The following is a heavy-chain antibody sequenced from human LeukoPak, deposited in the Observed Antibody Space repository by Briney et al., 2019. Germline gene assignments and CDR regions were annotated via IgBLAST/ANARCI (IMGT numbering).Heavy chain of an antibody. CDR3: ARDMRYSSSPYFWFDP. V-gene: IGHV3-7*01. D-gene: IGHD6-13*01. CDR2: IKQDGSEK. J-gene: IGHJ5*02. CDR1: GFTFSSYW. Sequence: GGSLRLSCAASGFTFSSYWMSWVRQAPGKGLEWVANIKQDGSEKYYVDSVKGRFTISRDNAKNSLYLQMNSLRAEDTAVYYCARDMRYSSSPYFWFDPWSQGTLVTVSS.